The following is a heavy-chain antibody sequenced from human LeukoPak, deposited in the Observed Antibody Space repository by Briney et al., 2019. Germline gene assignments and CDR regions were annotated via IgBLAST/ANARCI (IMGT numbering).Heavy chain of an antibody. CDR3: AGPPQASSFDI. CDR2: IKQDGSEK. Sequence: GGSLRLSCAVSGFTFSNYWMSWVRQAPGKGLEWVANIKQDGSEKYYVDSVEGRFTISRDNAKNSLYLQMSSLRAEDTAVYYCAGPPQASSFDIWGQGTMVTVSS. D-gene: IGHD3-10*01. V-gene: IGHV3-7*01. J-gene: IGHJ3*02. CDR1: GFTFSNYW.